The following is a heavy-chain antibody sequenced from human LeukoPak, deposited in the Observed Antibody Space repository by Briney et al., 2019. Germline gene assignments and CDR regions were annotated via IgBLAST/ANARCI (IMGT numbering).Heavy chain of an antibody. CDR3: ARRSPTAGDWYYDL. CDR1: GFTFSKYD. V-gene: IGHV3-13*04. Sequence: HSGGSLRLSCAASGFTFSKYDMHWVRHPSGKGLEWVSGIGTVDDTYYPGSVKGRFTISREDAKSSLYLQMNSLRVGDTAVYFCARRSPTAGDWYYDLWGRGTLVTVSS. CDR2: IGTVDDT. J-gene: IGHJ2*01. D-gene: IGHD1-1*01.